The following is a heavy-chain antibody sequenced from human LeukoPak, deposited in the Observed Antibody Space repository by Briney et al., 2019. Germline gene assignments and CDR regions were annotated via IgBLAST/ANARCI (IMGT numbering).Heavy chain of an antibody. CDR1: GGSISSYY. J-gene: IGHJ5*02. CDR3: ARERVNYDFWSGVPDFDP. V-gene: IGHV4-4*07. CDR2: IYTSGST. D-gene: IGHD3-3*01. Sequence: SETLSLTCTVSGGSISSYYWSWIRQPAGKGLEWIGRIYTSGSTNYNPSLKSRVTMSVDTSKNQFSLKLGSVTAADTAVYYCARERVNYDFWSGVPDFDPWGQGTLVTVSS.